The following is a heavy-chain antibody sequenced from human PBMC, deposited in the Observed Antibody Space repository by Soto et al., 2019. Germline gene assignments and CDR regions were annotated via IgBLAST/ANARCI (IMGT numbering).Heavy chain of an antibody. CDR1: GLTFGHYW. J-gene: IGHJ4*02. V-gene: IGHV3-7*03. CDR2: IKIDGSEK. Sequence: EVQMLQSGGGMVQPGGSLRLSCVGSGLTFGHYWMSWVRQAPGKGLEWVANIKIDGSEKYYVDSVKGRFAISRDNAKNTVILPLNSLITDDTAVYYGARELERVDGFAHWGQGSLVIVSP. D-gene: IGHD1-1*01. CDR3: ARELERVDGFAH.